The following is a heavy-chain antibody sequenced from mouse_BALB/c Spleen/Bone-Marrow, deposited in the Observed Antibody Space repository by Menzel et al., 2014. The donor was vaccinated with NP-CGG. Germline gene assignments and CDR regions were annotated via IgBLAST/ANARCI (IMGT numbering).Heavy chain of an antibody. CDR3: AGENYGSSPAY. D-gene: IGHD1-1*01. Sequence: EVQLVESGPELVKPGASVKVSCKASGYAFTSYNMYWVKQSHGKSLEWIGYIDPYNGGTSYNQKFKGKATLTVDKSSSTAYMHLNSLTSEDSAVYYCAGENYGSSPAYWGQGTLVTVSA. CDR1: GYAFTSYN. CDR2: IDPYNGGT. V-gene: IGHV1S135*01. J-gene: IGHJ3*01.